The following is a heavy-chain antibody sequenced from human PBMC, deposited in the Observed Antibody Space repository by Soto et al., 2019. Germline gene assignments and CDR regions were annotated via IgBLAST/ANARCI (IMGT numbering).Heavy chain of an antibody. Sequence: GGSLRLSCAASGFTFSNAWMNWVRQAPGKGLEWVGRIKSKTDGGTTDYAAPVKGRFTISRDDSKNTVYLQMNSLRAEDTAIYYCVKEGAETGQGYFDYWGQGTLVTVSS. CDR1: GFTFSNAW. CDR3: VKEGAETGQGYFDY. CDR2: IKSKTDGGTT. D-gene: IGHD6-13*01. V-gene: IGHV3-15*07. J-gene: IGHJ4*02.